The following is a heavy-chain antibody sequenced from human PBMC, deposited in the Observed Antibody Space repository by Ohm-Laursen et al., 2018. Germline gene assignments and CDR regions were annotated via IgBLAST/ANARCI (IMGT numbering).Heavy chain of an antibody. CDR2: IANSGGST. Sequence: SLRLSCSASGFTFTSYAMSWVRQAPGKGLEWVSVIANSGGSTYYADSVKGRFTISRDNSKNTLYLQMNSLRAEDTAVYYCARRYNWNADDAFDIWGQGTMVTVSS. V-gene: IGHV3-23*01. D-gene: IGHD1-20*01. J-gene: IGHJ3*02. CDR3: ARRYNWNADDAFDI. CDR1: GFTFTSYA.